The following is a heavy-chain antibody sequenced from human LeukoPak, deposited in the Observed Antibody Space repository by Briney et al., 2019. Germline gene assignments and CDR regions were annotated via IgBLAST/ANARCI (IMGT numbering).Heavy chain of an antibody. Sequence: GGSLRLSCAASGFSFSDHYMDWVRQAPGKGLEWVGRSRNKANSYTTEYAASVKGRFTISRDDSKNSLYLQMNSLKTEDTAVYYCASVGGYINGYDAFDIWGQGTMVTVSS. J-gene: IGHJ3*02. CDR2: SRNKANSYTT. V-gene: IGHV3-72*01. CDR1: GFSFSDHY. D-gene: IGHD5-18*01. CDR3: ASVGGYINGYDAFDI.